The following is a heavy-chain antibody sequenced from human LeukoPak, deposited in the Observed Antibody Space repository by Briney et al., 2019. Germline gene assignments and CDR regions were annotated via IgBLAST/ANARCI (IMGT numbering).Heavy chain of an antibody. V-gene: IGHV4-59*01. D-gene: IGHD2-2*01. J-gene: IGHJ5*02. CDR3: ARYSGYCSTTNCLGWFDP. CDR2: IYYSGST. CDR1: GGSISSYY. Sequence: SETLSLTCTVSGGSISSYYWSWIRQPPGKGLEWIGYIYYSGSTNYNPSLKSRVTISEDTSKNQFSLKLSSVTAADTAVYYCARYSGYCSTTNCLGWFDPWGQEPWSPSPQ.